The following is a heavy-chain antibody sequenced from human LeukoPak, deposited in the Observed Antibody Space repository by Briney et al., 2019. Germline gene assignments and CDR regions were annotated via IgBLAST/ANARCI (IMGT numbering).Heavy chain of an antibody. CDR3: AREVGGGASGQ. V-gene: IGHV3-66*01. D-gene: IGHD3-16*01. CDR2: IYSDGTI. CDR1: GFHVISNY. J-gene: IGHJ4*02. Sequence: GGSLRLSCAASGFHVISNYMSWGLQVPGKGLEWVSVIYSDGTISYADSVKGRFTISRDNSENTLYLQMNSLRVEDTAVYYCAREVGGGASGQWGQGNLVTVSS.